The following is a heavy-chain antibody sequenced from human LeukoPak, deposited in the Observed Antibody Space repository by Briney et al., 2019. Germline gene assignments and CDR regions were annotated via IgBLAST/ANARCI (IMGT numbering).Heavy chain of an antibody. CDR2: ISYDGSNK. D-gene: IGHD2-21*02. V-gene: IGHV3-30*18. J-gene: IGHJ4*02. CDR1: GLTFSSYG. CDR3: AKEGCGGDCYDFDY. Sequence: GRCLRLSCAASGLTFSSYGMHWVRKAPGKGLEWVAVISYDGSNKYYADSVKGRFTISRDNSKNTLYLQMNSLRAEDTAVYYCAKEGCGGDCYDFDYWGQGTLVTVSS.